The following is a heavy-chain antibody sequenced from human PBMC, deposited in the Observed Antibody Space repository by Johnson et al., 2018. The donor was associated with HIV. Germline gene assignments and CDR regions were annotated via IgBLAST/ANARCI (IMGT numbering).Heavy chain of an antibody. CDR3: AKDRPRVGATAPSGGMDFDI. V-gene: IGHV3-30*04. Sequence: QVQVVESGGGVVQPRRSLRLSCAASGFAFSGYALHWVRQAPGKGLEWVAVISYDGTKKDYADSVKGRFTISRDNSKNTLYLQMNSLRAEDTAVYYCAKDRPRVGATAPSGGMDFDIWGQGTMVTVSS. J-gene: IGHJ3*02. CDR2: ISYDGTKK. CDR1: GFAFSGYA. D-gene: IGHD1-26*01.